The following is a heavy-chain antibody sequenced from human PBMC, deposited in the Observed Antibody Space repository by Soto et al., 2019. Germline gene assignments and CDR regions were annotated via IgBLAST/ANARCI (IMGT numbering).Heavy chain of an antibody. J-gene: IGHJ4*02. D-gene: IGHD4-17*01. Sequence: EVQLLESGGGLVQPGGSLRLSCAASGFTFSSYAMSWVRQAPGKGLEWVSTFGGSGRTYYADSVKGRFTISRDNSKSTLFLQMNSLRAEETAVYYCAKRGTVTTQGGYYFGFWGQGALVTVSS. V-gene: IGHV3-23*01. CDR3: AKRGTVTTQGGYYFGF. CDR1: GFTFSSYA. CDR2: FGGSGRT.